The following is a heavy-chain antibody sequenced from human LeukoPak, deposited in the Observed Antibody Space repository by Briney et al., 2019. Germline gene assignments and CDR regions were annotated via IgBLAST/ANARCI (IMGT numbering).Heavy chain of an antibody. D-gene: IGHD5-18*01. CDR3: ARVRGVDTYVVYYYMDV. J-gene: IGHJ6*03. Sequence: ASVKVSCKASGYTFTGYYMHWVRQAPGQGLEWMGWIDPNSGGTNYAQKFQGRVTMTRDTSISTAYMELSRLRSDDTAVYYCARVRGVDTYVVYYYMDVWGKGTTVTVSS. CDR1: GYTFTGYY. V-gene: IGHV1-2*02. CDR2: IDPNSGGT.